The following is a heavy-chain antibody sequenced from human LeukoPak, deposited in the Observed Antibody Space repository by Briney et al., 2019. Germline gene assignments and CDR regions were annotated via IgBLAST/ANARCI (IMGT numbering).Heavy chain of an antibody. V-gene: IGHV3-30*18. D-gene: IGHD4-17*01. Sequence: GRSLRLSCAASGFTFSSYGMHWVRQAPGKGLEWVAVISYDGSNKYYADSVKGRFTISRDNSKNTLYLQMNSLRAEDTAVYYCAKGTVTTGAFNYWGQGTLVTVSS. CDR2: ISYDGSNK. CDR1: GFTFSSYG. CDR3: AKGTVTTGAFNY. J-gene: IGHJ4*02.